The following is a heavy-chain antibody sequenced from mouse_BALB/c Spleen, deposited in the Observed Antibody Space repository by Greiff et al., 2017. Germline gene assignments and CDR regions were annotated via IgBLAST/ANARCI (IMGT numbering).Heavy chain of an antibody. J-gene: IGHJ4*01. CDR2: ISYSGST. Sequence: EVKLLESGPGLVKPSQSLSLTCTVTGYSITSDYAWNWIRQFPGNKLEWMGYISYSGSTSYNPSLKSRISITRDTSKNQFFLQLNSVTTEDTATYYCARSLLWLRQGMDYWGQGTSVTVSS. CDR1: GYSITSDYA. CDR3: ARSLLWLRQGMDY. D-gene: IGHD2-2*01. V-gene: IGHV3-2*02.